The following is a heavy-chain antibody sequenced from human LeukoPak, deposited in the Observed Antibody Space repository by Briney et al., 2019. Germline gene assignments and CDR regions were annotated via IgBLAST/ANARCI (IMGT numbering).Heavy chain of an antibody. CDR2: IYHSGST. CDR3: ARDRSSTTGGLFDY. J-gene: IGHJ4*02. CDR1: GYSISSGYY. V-gene: IGHV4-38-2*02. Sequence: SETLSLTCAASGYSISSGYYWGWIRQPPGKGLEWIGSIYHSGSTYYNPSLKSRVTISVDTSKNQFSLQLSSVTAADTAVYYCARDRSSTTGGLFDYWGQGTLVTVSS. D-gene: IGHD2-2*01.